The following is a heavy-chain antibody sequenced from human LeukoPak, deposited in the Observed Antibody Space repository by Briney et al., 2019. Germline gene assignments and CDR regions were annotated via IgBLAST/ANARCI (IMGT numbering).Heavy chain of an antibody. CDR3: ASGIRCSSTSCYDY. CDR2: MSSSGSTI. D-gene: IGHD2-2*01. CDR1: GFTFSRYE. V-gene: IGHV3-48*03. J-gene: IGHJ4*02. Sequence: PGGSLRLSCAASGFTFSRYEMNWVRQARGKGLEWVSYMSSSGSTIYYADSVKGRFTISRDNAKNSLYLQMNSLRAEDTAVYYCASGIRCSSTSCYDYWGQGTLVTVSS.